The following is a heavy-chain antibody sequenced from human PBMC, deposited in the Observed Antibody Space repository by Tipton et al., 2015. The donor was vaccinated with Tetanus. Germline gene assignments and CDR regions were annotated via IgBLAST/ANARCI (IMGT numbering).Heavy chain of an antibody. J-gene: IGHJ6*02. Sequence: SLRLSCAASGFTFSSYGMHWVRQAPGKGLEWVAVISYDGSNKYYADSVKGRFTISRDNSKNTLYLQMNSLRAEDTAVYYCAKEYLVLDPTVLTPYYYYFGMDVWGQGTTVTVSS. CDR2: ISYDGSNK. CDR3: AKEYLVLDPTVLTPYYYYFGMDV. CDR1: GFTFSSYG. D-gene: IGHD4-23*01. V-gene: IGHV3-30*18.